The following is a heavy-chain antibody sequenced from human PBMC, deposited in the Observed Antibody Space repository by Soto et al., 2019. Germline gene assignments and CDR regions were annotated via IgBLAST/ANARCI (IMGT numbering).Heavy chain of an antibody. D-gene: IGHD5-18*01. Sequence: QVQLVQSGAEVKKPGASVRVSCEASGYRFTNYYIHWVRQAPGEGLEWMGRMNIDTGGTTVAQNFQGRVTMTRDTSISTAYMELSSVKSDDTAMYYCARDGNFAFRGYSFAFDLWGQGTLVTVSS. CDR2: MNIDTGGT. CDR1: GYRFTNYY. J-gene: IGHJ4*02. V-gene: IGHV1-2*06. CDR3: ARDGNFAFRGYSFAFDL.